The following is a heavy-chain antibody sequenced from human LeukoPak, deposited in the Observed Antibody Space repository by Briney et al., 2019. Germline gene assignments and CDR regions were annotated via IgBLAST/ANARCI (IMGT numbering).Heavy chain of an antibody. D-gene: IGHD2-2*01. J-gene: IGHJ4*02. CDR1: GGTFSSYA. Sequence: VASVKVSCKASGGTFSSYAISWVRQAPGQGLEWMGGIIPIFGTANYAQKFQSRVTITTDESTSTAYMELSSLRSEDTAVYYCALGASCYLTWGQGTLVTVSS. CDR3: ALGASCYLT. CDR2: IIPIFGTA. V-gene: IGHV1-69*05.